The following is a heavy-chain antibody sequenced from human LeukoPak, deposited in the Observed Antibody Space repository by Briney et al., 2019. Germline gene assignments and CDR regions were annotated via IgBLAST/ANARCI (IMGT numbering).Heavy chain of an antibody. V-gene: IGHV5-10-1*01. CDR3: ARGSSSSWYDY. J-gene: IGHJ4*02. D-gene: IGHD6-13*01. CDR2: IDPSDSYT. CDR1: GYSFTSNW. Sequence: GESLKISCKASGYSFTSNWITWVRQMPGKGLEWMGRIDPSDSYTNYSPSFQGHVTISGDKSISTAYLQWSSLKASDIAIYYCARGSSSSWYDYWGQGTLVTVSS.